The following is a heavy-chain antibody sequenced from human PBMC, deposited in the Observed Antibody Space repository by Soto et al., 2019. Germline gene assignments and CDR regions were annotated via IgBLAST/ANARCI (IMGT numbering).Heavy chain of an antibody. CDR3: AKDFELVLDY. CDR1: GFIFSSYG. Sequence: VQLVESGGGVVQPGRSLRLSCAASGFIFSSYGMHWVRQAPGKGLEWVAVISFDGSNKYYADSVKGRFTISRDKSKNTVYLQMNSLRAEDTAVYYCAKDFELVLDYWGQGTLVTVSS. D-gene: IGHD3-9*01. CDR2: ISFDGSNK. J-gene: IGHJ4*02. V-gene: IGHV3-30*18.